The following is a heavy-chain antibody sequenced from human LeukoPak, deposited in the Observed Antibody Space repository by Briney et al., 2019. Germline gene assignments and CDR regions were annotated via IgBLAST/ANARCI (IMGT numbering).Heavy chain of an antibody. J-gene: IGHJ4*02. CDR2: ITPDSSDT. CDR3: ARGPRGYYVDY. D-gene: IGHD3-3*01. Sequence: TGGSLRLSCAASGFAFNNSWMNWVRQAPGKGLEWMASITPDSSDTYYVDSVEGRFAISRDNAKNSLYLQMNSLRDEDTAVYYCARGPRGYYVDYWGQGTLVTVSS. CDR1: GFAFNNSW. V-gene: IGHV3-7*01.